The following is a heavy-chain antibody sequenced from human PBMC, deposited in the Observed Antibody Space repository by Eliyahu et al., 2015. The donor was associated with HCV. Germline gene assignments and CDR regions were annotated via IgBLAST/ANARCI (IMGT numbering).Heavy chain of an antibody. CDR2: INPHSGGT. V-gene: IGHV1-2*02. J-gene: IGHJ4*02. CDR1: XXNFNNTL. D-gene: IGHD1-26*01. CDR3: ARGASDGGTSEGFGS. Sequence: QVQLVQSGAEVKKPGASVKVSCETSXXNFNNTLLPGXXXAPGQGXEWVGWINPHSGGTAYSQNLQGRVTITRDSSISTTYMGLTSLTSDDTAVYYCARGASDGGTSEGFGSWGPGTLVTVSS.